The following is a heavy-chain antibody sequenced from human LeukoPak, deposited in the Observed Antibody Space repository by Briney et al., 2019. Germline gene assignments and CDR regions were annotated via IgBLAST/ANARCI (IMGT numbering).Heavy chain of an antibody. Sequence: SETLSLTCTVSGGSISSYFWSWIRQPPGKGLEWIGYIYYSGSTYYNPSLKSRVTISVDTSKNQFSLKLSSVTAADTAVYYCARPPRNSDYDSWSGYYPAGYFDYWGQGTLVTVSS. CDR1: GGSISSYF. J-gene: IGHJ4*02. CDR3: ARPPRNSDYDSWSGYYPAGYFDY. CDR2: IYYSGST. V-gene: IGHV4-59*04. D-gene: IGHD3-3*01.